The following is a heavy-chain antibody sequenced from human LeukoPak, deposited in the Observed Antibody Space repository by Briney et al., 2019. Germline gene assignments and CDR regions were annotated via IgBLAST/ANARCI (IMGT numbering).Heavy chain of an antibody. D-gene: IGHD4-17*01. CDR3: ARGAYGDYPSRFYYYGMDV. J-gene: IGHJ6*02. CDR2: IYYSGST. CDR1: GGSISSGGYY. Sequence: PSETLSLTCTVSGGSISSGGYYWSWIRQHPGKGLEWIGYIYYSGSTYYNPSLKSRVTISVDTSKNQFSLKLSSVTAADTAVYYCARGAYGDYPSRFYYYGMDVWGQGTTVTVSS. V-gene: IGHV4-31*03.